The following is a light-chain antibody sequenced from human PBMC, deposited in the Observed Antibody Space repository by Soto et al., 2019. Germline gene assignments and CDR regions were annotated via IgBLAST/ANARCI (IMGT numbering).Light chain of an antibody. CDR3: QQYKSYSSLT. J-gene: IGKJ1*01. V-gene: IGKV1-5*01. Sequence: DIQMTQSPSTLSVSVGDRVTITCRASQSISRYLGWYQQKPGKAPKLLIYDASSLESGVPSRFSGSGSGTEFTLTISSLQADDFATYYCQQYKSYSSLTFGQGTKVEI. CDR1: QSISRY. CDR2: DAS.